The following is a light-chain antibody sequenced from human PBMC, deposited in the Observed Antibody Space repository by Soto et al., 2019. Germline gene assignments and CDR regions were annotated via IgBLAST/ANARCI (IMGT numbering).Light chain of an antibody. V-gene: IGKV1-5*01. CDR3: QQYDTFSWT. CDR2: DAS. CDR1: QSISTL. J-gene: IGKJ1*01. Sequence: EIQMTQFAASLSASVGYSLTITCRANQSISTLLAWYQQKPGKAPKLLIYDASTLESGIPSKFRGSGSGTEFTLTISSLQPDDLATYYCQQYDTFSWTFGQGTNVDI.